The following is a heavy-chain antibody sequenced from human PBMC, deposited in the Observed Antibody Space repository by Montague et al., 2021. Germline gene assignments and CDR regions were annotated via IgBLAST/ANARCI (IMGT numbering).Heavy chain of an antibody. D-gene: IGHD3-3*01. J-gene: IGHJ4*02. Sequence: SMILSCAASGFIFNNYVMNWVRQAPVKGLEWVSGINGNSINIDYXDSVKGRFTISRDNAKNSLYLQMNSLRAEDTAFYYCVKDTRDYYPDFWGQGILVTVSS. CDR2: INGNSINI. V-gene: IGHV3-9*01. CDR1: GFIFNNYV. CDR3: VKDTRDYYPDF.